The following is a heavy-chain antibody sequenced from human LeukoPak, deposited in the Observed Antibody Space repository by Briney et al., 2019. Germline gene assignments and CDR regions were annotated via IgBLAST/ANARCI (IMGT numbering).Heavy chain of an antibody. CDR1: GYTFTSYY. Sequence: ASVKVSCKASGYTFTSYYMHWVRQAPGQGLEWMGWINPNSGGTNYAQKFQGRVTMTRDTSISTAYMELSRLRSDDTAVYYCARVIYRSQITMVRGALYYWGQGTLVTVSS. V-gene: IGHV1-2*02. CDR2: INPNSGGT. J-gene: IGHJ4*02. D-gene: IGHD3-10*01. CDR3: ARVIYRSQITMVRGALYY.